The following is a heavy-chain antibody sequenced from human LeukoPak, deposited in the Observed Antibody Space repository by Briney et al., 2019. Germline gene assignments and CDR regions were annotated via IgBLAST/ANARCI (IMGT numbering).Heavy chain of an antibody. CDR2: IIPILGIA. Sequence: SVKVSCKASGGTFSSYAIGWVRQAPGQGLEWMGRIIPILGIANYAQKFQGRVTITADKSTSTAYMELSSLRSEDTAVYYCASTSRRDASGFDYWGQGTLVTVSS. CDR1: GGTFSSYA. V-gene: IGHV1-69*04. D-gene: IGHD3-10*01. CDR3: ASTSRRDASGFDY. J-gene: IGHJ4*02.